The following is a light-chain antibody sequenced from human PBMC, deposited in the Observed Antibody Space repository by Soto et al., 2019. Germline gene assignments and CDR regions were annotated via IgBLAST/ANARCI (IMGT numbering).Light chain of an antibody. CDR3: SSYTTTSTVV. J-gene: IGLJ2*01. CDR1: SSDIGVYNY. Sequence: QSALTHPASVSGSPGQSITISCTGTSSDIGVYNYVSWYQQHPGKARKLMIYDVSNRPSGVSNRFSGSKSGNTDSLTISGLQAEDEADYYRSSYTTTSTVVFGGRTQLIV. CDR2: DVS. V-gene: IGLV2-14*01.